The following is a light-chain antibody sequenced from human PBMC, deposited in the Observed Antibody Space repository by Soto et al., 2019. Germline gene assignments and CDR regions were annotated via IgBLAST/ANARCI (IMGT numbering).Light chain of an antibody. Sequence: EIVLTQSPATLSLSPGERATLSCRASQSVSSSLAWHQQKPGQAPRLLTYDSSSRAPGIPARFSGGGTGTEFTLTISDLEPEEFAVYYCQQHSNPITFGHGTRLQMK. J-gene: IGKJ5*01. CDR2: DSS. CDR1: QSVSSS. V-gene: IGKV3-11*01. CDR3: QQHSNPIT.